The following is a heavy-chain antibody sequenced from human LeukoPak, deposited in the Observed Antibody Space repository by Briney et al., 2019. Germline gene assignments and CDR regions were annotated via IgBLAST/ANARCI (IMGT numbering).Heavy chain of an antibody. CDR3: ASGVRIAAAGY. CDR1: GFTFSSYW. CDR2: IKQDGSGK. V-gene: IGHV3-7*01. D-gene: IGHD6-13*01. J-gene: IGHJ4*02. Sequence: GGSLRLSCAASGFTFSSYWMSWVRQAPGKGLEWVANIKQDGSGKYYVDSVKGRFTISRDNAKNSLYLQMNSLRAEDTAVYYCASGVRIAAAGYWGQGTLVTVSS.